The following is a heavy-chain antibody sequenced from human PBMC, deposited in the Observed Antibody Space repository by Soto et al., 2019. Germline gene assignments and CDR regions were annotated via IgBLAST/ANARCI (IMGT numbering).Heavy chain of an antibody. J-gene: IGHJ6*03. Sequence: GGSLRLSCAASGFTFSGSAMHWVRQGPGKGLEWVGRIRSKVNSYATGNAASVKGRFTISRDDSKSTAYLQMNSLKTGDTAMYYCTWTTPKSYCLDVWGKGTTVTVSS. CDR1: GFTFSGSA. V-gene: IGHV3-73*01. CDR2: IRSKVNSYAT. D-gene: IGHD4-4*01. CDR3: TWTTPKSYCLDV.